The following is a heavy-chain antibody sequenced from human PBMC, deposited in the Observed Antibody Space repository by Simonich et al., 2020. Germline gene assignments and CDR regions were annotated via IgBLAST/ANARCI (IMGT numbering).Heavy chain of an antibody. CDR3: ATGDILTGYYLTNAFDI. CDR1: GYTLTELS. Sequence: QVQLVQSGAEVKKPGASVKVSCKVSGYTLTELSMHWVRQAPGKGLEWMGGFDPEDGETIYAQKFQGRVTMTEETSTDTAYMELSSLRSEDTAVYYCATGDILTGYYLTNAFDIWGQGTMVTVSS. V-gene: IGHV1-24*01. CDR2: FDPEDGET. D-gene: IGHD3-9*01. J-gene: IGHJ3*02.